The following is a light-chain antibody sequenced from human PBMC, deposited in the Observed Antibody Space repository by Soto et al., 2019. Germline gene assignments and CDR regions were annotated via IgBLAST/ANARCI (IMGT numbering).Light chain of an antibody. J-gene: IGKJ5*01. V-gene: IGKV3-20*01. CDR3: QQYATSPIT. Sequence: EIVLTPSPGTLSLSPGERATLSCRASQSVSSSYLAWYQQKPGQAPRLLIYGASSRATGIPDRFIGSGSGTDFTLTISRLEPEDFAVYSCQQYATSPITFGQGTRLEIK. CDR2: GAS. CDR1: QSVSSSY.